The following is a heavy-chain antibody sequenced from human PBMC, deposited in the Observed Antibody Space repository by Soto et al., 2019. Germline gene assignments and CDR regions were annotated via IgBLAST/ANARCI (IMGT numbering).Heavy chain of an antibody. CDR1: GGSFSGYY. V-gene: IGHV4-34*01. CDR3: ARSGVFLQWFGDNWFDP. Sequence: SETLSLTCAVYGGSFSGYYWSWIRQPPGKGLEWIGEINHSGSTNYNPSLKSRVTISVDTSKNQFSLKLSSVTAADTAVYYCARSGVFLQWFGDNWFDPWGQGTLVTVSS. D-gene: IGHD3-10*01. CDR2: INHSGST. J-gene: IGHJ5*02.